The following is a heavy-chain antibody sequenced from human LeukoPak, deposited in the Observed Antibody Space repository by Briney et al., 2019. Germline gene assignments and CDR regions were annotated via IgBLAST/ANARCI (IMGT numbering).Heavy chain of an antibody. D-gene: IGHD6-6*01. J-gene: IGHJ4*02. CDR1: GFTFSSYA. V-gene: IGHV3-23*01. CDR2: INYSGGTT. CDR3: AKSGTYSSSSGYIDS. Sequence: GGSLRLSCAASGFTFSSYAMGWVRQAPGKGLEWVSSINYSGGTTYYADSVKGRFTISRDNSKNTLYLQMHSLRAEDTAVYFCAKSGTYSSSSGYIDSWGQGTLVTVSS.